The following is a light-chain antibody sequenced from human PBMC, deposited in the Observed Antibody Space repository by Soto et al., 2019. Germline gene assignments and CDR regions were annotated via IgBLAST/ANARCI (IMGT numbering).Light chain of an antibody. Sequence: QSALTQPRSVSGSPRQSVTISCPGTGGDVGGYNYVSWYQQHPGKAPKLMIYDVSKRPSGVPDRFSGSKSGNTASLTISGLQAEDEADYYCCSYAGSYTHYVFGTGTKVTVL. CDR2: DVS. J-gene: IGLJ1*01. CDR3: CSYAGSYTHYV. V-gene: IGLV2-11*01. CDR1: GGDVGGYNY.